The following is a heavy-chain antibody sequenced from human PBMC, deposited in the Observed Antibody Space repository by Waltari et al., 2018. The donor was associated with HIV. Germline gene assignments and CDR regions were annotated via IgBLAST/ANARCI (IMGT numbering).Heavy chain of an antibody. CDR1: GCKFTNYA. V-gene: IGHV7-4-1*02. CDR3: AKLGMKNWFDP. D-gene: IGHD3-3*02. J-gene: IGHJ5*02. Sequence: QVQLVQSGSELKKPGASVKISCRASGCKFTNYAMNWVRQAPGQGPEWMGWINTNTGNPTYAQGFTGRFVFPLDTSVSTAYLQINSLKAEDTAVYYCAKLGMKNWFDPWGQGTLVTVSS. CDR2: INTNTGNP.